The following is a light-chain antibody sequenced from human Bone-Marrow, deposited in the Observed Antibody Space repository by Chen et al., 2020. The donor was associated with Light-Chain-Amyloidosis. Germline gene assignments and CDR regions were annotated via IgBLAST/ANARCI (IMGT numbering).Light chain of an antibody. CDR1: NIGSTS. V-gene: IGLV3-21*02. Sequence: SYVLTQPSSVLVAPGQTATIACGGNNIGSTSVHWYQQTPGQAPLLVVYDDSDRPSGIPERLSGSNSGNTATLTISRGEAGDEADYYCQVWDRSRDRPVFGGGTKLTGL. CDR3: QVWDRSRDRPV. J-gene: IGLJ3*02. CDR2: DDS.